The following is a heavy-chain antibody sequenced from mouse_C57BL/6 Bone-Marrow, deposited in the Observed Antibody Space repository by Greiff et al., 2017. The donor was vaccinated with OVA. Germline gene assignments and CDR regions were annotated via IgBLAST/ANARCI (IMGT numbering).Heavy chain of an antibody. CDR3: ARRYYGSSWYFDV. Sequence: QVQLQQPGAELVKPGASVKMSCKATGYTFTSYWITWVKQRPGQGLEWIGDIYPGSGSTNYNEKFKSKATLTVDTSSSTAYMQLSSLTSEDSAVYYCARRYYGSSWYFDVWGTGTTVTVSS. J-gene: IGHJ1*03. CDR2: IYPGSGST. CDR1: GYTFTSYW. D-gene: IGHD1-1*01. V-gene: IGHV1-55*01.